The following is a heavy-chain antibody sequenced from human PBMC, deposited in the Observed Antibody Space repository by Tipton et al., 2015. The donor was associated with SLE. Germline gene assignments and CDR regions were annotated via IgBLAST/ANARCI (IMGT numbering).Heavy chain of an antibody. CDR3: ARARGPPAAVDY. Sequence: TLSLTCTVSGGSISSYYWSWIRQPPGKGLEWIGYIYYSGSTNYNPSLKSRVTISVDTSKNQFSLKLSSVTAADTAVYYCARARGPPAAVDYWGQGTLVTVSS. J-gene: IGHJ4*02. CDR2: IYYSGST. V-gene: IGHV4-59*01. D-gene: IGHD6-13*01. CDR1: GGSISSYY.